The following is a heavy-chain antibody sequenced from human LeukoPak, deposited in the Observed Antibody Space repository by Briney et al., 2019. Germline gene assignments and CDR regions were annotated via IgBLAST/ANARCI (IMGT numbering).Heavy chain of an antibody. Sequence: GGSLRLSCAASGFTFSSYSMSWVRQAPGKGLEGVSHISSSSSTIYYADSVKGRFTISRDNAKNSLYLQMNSLRAEDTAVYYCARVATAAHKYQLLGPGWFDPWGQGTLVTVSS. J-gene: IGHJ5*02. V-gene: IGHV3-48*04. D-gene: IGHD2-2*01. CDR2: ISSSSSTI. CDR1: GFTFSSYS. CDR3: ARVATAAHKYQLLGPGWFDP.